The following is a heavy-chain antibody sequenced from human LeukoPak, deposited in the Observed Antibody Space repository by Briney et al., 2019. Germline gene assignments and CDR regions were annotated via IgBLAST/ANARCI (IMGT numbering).Heavy chain of an antibody. D-gene: IGHD2-2*01. CDR2: VSPDGREE. J-gene: IGHJ6*03. CDR3: ARRASALRYHYNYLDV. Sequence: PGRSLRLSCLASDFTFGNHAMHWVRQAPGKGLEWVAFVSPDGREEYYVGSVKGRFTISRDNSKNTLYLQMSSLRLDDTAIYYCARRASALRYHYNYLDVWGNGATVTVSS. V-gene: IGHV3-30*07. CDR1: DFTFGNHA.